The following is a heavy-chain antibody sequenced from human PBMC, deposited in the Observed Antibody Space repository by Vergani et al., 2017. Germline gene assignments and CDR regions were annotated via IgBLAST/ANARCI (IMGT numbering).Heavy chain of an antibody. D-gene: IGHD3-3*01. V-gene: IGHV5-51*01. J-gene: IGHJ6*03. CDR1: GYSFTSYW. CDR3: ARFAFWSGSLYYYYMDV. CDR2: IYPGDSDT. Sequence: EVQLVQSGAEVKKPGESLTISCKGSGYSFTSYWIGWVRQMPGKGLEWMGIIYPGDSDTRYSPSFQGQVTISADKSISTAYLQWSSLKASDTAMYYCARFAFWSGSLYYYYMDVWGKGTTVTVSS.